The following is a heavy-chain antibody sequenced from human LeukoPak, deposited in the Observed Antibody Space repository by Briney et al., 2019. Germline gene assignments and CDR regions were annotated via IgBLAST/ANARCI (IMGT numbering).Heavy chain of an antibody. Sequence: GGSLRLSCAASGFTFDDYAMHWVRQAPGKGLEWVSGISWNSGSIGYADSVKGRFTISRDNAKNSLYLQMNSLRAEDMALYYCAKGALAVAVAHFDYWGQGTLVTVSS. CDR2: ISWNSGSI. CDR3: AKGALAVAVAHFDY. V-gene: IGHV3-9*03. J-gene: IGHJ4*02. CDR1: GFTFDDYA. D-gene: IGHD6-19*01.